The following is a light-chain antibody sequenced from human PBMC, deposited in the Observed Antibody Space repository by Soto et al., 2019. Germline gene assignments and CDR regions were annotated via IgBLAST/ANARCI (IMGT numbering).Light chain of an antibody. CDR3: MHALQTPWT. V-gene: IGKV2-28*01. J-gene: IGKJ1*01. CDR1: QSLLHSNGYNY. Sequence: LSLPVTPGEPASISCRSSQSLLHSNGYNYLDWYLQKPGQSPQLLIYLGSNRASGVPDRFSGSGSGTDFTLKIGRVEAEDVGVYYCMHALQTPWTFGQGTKVDIK. CDR2: LGS.